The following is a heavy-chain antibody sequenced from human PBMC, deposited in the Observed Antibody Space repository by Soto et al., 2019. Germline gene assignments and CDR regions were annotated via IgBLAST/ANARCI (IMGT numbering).Heavy chain of an antibody. CDR1: GYTFTDHF. CDR2: IKPSSGGT. V-gene: IGHV1-2*02. D-gene: IGHD3-16*01. J-gene: IGHJ6*02. Sequence: ASVKVSCKVSGYTFTDHFLHWVRQAPGQGPEWVGWIKPSSGGTHYAQKFRGRVTFTSDAATYTAYMDLSSLTFDDAAVYFCARDRQGWATFDGLAAWGQGTTVTVSS. CDR3: ARDRQGWATFDGLAA.